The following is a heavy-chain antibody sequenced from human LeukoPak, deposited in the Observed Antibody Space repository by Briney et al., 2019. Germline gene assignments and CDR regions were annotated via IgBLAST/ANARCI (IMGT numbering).Heavy chain of an antibody. CDR1: GGSISSGSYY. Sequence: PSETLSLTCTVSGGSISSGSYYWSWIRQPAGKGLEWIGRIYTSGSTNYNPSLKSRVTISVDTSKNQFSLKLSSVTAADTAVYYCARGSSPAWPPPPPYGDYSHHFDYWGQGTLVTVSS. V-gene: IGHV4-61*02. J-gene: IGHJ4*02. D-gene: IGHD4-17*01. CDR3: ARGSSPAWPPPPPYGDYSHHFDY. CDR2: IYTSGST.